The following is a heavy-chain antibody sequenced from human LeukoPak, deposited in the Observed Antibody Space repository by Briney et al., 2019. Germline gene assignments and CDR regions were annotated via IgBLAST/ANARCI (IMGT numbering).Heavy chain of an antibody. CDR3: ARAGAVVDNWFDP. V-gene: IGHV4-39*07. CDR1: GGSISNNNFY. J-gene: IGHJ5*02. Sequence: SETLSLTCTVSGGSISNNNFYWGWIRQPPGKGLEWIGIIYHGGSTYYTPSLKSRVTMSVDTSKNQFSLNLSSVTAADTAVYYCARAGAVVDNWFDPWGQGTLVTVSS. CDR2: IYHGGST. D-gene: IGHD2-15*01.